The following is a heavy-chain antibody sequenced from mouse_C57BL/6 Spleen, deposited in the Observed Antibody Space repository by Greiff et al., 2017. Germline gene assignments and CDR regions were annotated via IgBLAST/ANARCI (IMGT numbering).Heavy chain of an antibody. Sequence: VQLQQSGAELVRPGASVKLSCTASGFNIKDDYMHWVKQRPEQGLEWIGWIDPENGDTEYASKFQGKATITADTSSNTAYLQLSSLTSEDTAVYYCTTGGYYCSNYYFDYWGQGTTLTVSS. CDR2: IDPENGDT. V-gene: IGHV14-4*01. J-gene: IGHJ2*01. D-gene: IGHD1-1*01. CDR3: TTGGYYCSNYYFDY. CDR1: GFNIKDDY.